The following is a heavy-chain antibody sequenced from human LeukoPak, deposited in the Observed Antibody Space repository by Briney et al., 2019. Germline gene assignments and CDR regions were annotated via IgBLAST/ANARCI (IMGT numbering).Heavy chain of an antibody. Sequence: GGSLRLSCAASGFTFSSYAMHWVRQAPGKGLEWVAVISYDGSNKYYADSVKGRFTISRDNSKNTLYLQMNSLRAEDTAVYYCARTPLRYGGNWYFDLWGRGTLVTVSS. CDR2: ISYDGSNK. J-gene: IGHJ2*01. V-gene: IGHV3-30-3*01. D-gene: IGHD4-23*01. CDR1: GFTFSSYA. CDR3: ARTPLRYGGNWYFDL.